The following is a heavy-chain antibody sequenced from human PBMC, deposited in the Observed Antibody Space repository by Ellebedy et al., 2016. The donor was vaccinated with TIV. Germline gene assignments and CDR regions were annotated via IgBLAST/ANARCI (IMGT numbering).Heavy chain of an antibody. Sequence: PGGSLRLSCAASGFTVSSNYMSWVRQAPGRGREWVSVIYSGGSTYYADSVKGRFTISRDNSKNTLYLQMNSLRAEDTAVYYCAREAVAGDWFDPWGQGTLVTVSS. CDR3: AREAVAGDWFDP. CDR1: GFTVSSNY. D-gene: IGHD6-19*01. CDR2: IYSGGST. J-gene: IGHJ5*02. V-gene: IGHV3-53*01.